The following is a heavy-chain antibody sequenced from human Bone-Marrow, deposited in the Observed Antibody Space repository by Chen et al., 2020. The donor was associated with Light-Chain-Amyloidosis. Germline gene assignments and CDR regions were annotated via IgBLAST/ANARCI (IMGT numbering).Heavy chain of an antibody. CDR2: VKSYSPDT. Sequence: QVQLVQSGAEVKKPGASEKEGGKEEGYNFTRYSVSWVRQAPGQGLEWMGWVKSYSPDTQVSHKFHDRVILTSDISTSTVYMELRSLRSTDTAMYYCARDLRERPTVFDFWGQSTLVTVSS. CDR1: GYNFTRYS. V-gene: IGHV1-18*01. D-gene: IGHD4-17*01. J-gene: IGHJ4*02. CDR3: ARDLRERPTVFDF.